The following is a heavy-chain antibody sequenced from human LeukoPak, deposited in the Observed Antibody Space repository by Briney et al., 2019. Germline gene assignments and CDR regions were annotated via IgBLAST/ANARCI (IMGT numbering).Heavy chain of an antibody. CDR1: GGTFSSYA. CDR2: IIPILGIA. Sequence: SVKVSCKGSGGTFSSYAISWVRQAPGQGLEWVGRIIPILGIANYAHKFQGRVTIAADYSKSRAYMELSSLRSEGTAVYYCGVPRRGLRYFADAFDIWGQGTMFTVSS. CDR3: GVPRRGLRYFADAFDI. V-gene: IGHV1-69*04. J-gene: IGHJ3*02. D-gene: IGHD3-9*01.